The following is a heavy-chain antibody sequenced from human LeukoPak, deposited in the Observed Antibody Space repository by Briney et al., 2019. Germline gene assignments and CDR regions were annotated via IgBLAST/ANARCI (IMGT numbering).Heavy chain of an antibody. CDR2: INPNSGGT. CDR3: ATAYFGRKGFFDY. Sequence: ASVKVSCKASGYTFTGYYMHWVRQAPGQGLEWMGRINPNSGGTNYAQKFQGRVTMTEDTSTDTAYMELSNLRSEDTAVYYCATAYFGRKGFFDYWGQGTLVTVSS. J-gene: IGHJ4*02. V-gene: IGHV1-2*06. CDR1: GYTFTGYY. D-gene: IGHD2/OR15-2a*01.